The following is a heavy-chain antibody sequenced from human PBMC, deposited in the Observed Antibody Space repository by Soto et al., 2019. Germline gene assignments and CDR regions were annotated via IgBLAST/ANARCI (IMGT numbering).Heavy chain of an antibody. CDR3: AKADGEQWLLPHLDK. Sequence: PGGSLRLSCVASGFNFKKFAMSWVRQAPGEGLEWVSGISCCGGSTSYADSVKGRFSIARDDSTNTLSLQMNNLSVEDTAQYYCAKADGEQWLLPHLDKWGQGTLVTVSS. V-gene: IGHV3-23*01. J-gene: IGHJ4*02. CDR2: ISCCGGST. D-gene: IGHD6-19*01. CDR1: GFNFKKFA.